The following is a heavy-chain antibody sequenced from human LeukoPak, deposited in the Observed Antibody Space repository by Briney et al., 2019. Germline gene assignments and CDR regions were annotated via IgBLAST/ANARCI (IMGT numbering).Heavy chain of an antibody. CDR3: ARAEGLWGSPSAVDH. D-gene: IGHD3-16*01. J-gene: IGHJ4*02. Sequence: PSETLSLTCTVSGASISTYYWIWIRQPPGKGLEWIGCIYYSGSTNYNPSLKSRVTISVDTSKHQFSLKLSSVTAADTAVYYCARAEGLWGSPSAVDHWGQGTLVSVSS. CDR2: IYYSGST. V-gene: IGHV4-59*01. CDR1: GASISTYY.